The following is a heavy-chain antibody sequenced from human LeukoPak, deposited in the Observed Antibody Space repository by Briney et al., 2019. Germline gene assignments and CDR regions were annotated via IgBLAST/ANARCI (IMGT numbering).Heavy chain of an antibody. J-gene: IGHJ4*02. CDR3: ARGNTIFEETPLGY. CDR1: GGTFSSYA. CDR2: VIPIFGTA. Sequence: SVKVSCKASGGTFSSYAISLVRQAPGQGLEWMGGVIPIFGTANYAQKFQGRVTITADESTSTAYMELSSLRSEDTAVYYCARGNTIFEETPLGYWGQGTLVTVSS. D-gene: IGHD3-3*01. V-gene: IGHV1-69*13.